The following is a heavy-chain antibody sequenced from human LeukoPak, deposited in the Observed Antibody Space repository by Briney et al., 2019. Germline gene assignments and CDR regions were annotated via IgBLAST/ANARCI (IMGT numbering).Heavy chain of an antibody. Sequence: ASVKVSCKALGYTFTDHYFHWLRQAPGQGIEWMGWINPNSGGTNYAQKFQGRVTMTRDTSISTAYMELSRLRSDDTAVYYCARALWFGENNWFDPWGQGTLVTVSS. D-gene: IGHD3-10*01. J-gene: IGHJ5*02. CDR1: GYTFTDHY. CDR3: ARALWFGENNWFDP. CDR2: INPNSGGT. V-gene: IGHV1-2*02.